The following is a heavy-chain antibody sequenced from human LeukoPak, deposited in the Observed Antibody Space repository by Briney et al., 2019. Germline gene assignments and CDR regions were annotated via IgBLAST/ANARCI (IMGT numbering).Heavy chain of an antibody. CDR1: GGSFSGYY. Sequence: SETLSLTCAVYGGSFSGYYWSWIRQPPGKGLEWIGEIYHSGSSNYNPSLKSRVTISVDKSKNQFSLKLTSVTAADTAVYYCARRGFGMATLKSWYFDLWGRGTLVTVSS. V-gene: IGHV4-34*01. CDR3: ARRGFGMATLKSWYFDL. CDR2: IYHSGSS. J-gene: IGHJ2*01. D-gene: IGHD5-24*01.